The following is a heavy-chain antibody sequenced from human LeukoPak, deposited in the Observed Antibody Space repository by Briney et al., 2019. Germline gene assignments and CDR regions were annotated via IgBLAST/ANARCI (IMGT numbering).Heavy chain of an antibody. D-gene: IGHD3-22*01. Sequence: GGSLRLSCAASGFTFSSYWMSWVRQAPGKGLEWVANIKQDGSEKYYVDSVKGRFTISRDNAKNSLYLQMTSLRAEDTAVYYCARESSGYSIDYWGQGTLVTVSS. V-gene: IGHV3-7*01. J-gene: IGHJ4*02. CDR3: ARESSGYSIDY. CDR1: GFTFSSYW. CDR2: IKQDGSEK.